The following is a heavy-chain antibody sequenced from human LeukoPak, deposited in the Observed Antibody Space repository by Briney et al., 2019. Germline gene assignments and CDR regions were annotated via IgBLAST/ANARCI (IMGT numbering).Heavy chain of an antibody. Sequence: SLKVSSKASRYTFTSYDINRVRQATGQRLEWRGWMNPNSVNTGCAQKFQGRVTMTRNTSISTAYMELSSLRSEDTAVYYCARAPRMWGDNLNWFDPWGQGTLVTVSS. J-gene: IGHJ5*02. D-gene: IGHD2-21*02. CDR3: ARAPRMWGDNLNWFDP. CDR2: MNPNSVNT. CDR1: RYTFTSYD. V-gene: IGHV1-8*01.